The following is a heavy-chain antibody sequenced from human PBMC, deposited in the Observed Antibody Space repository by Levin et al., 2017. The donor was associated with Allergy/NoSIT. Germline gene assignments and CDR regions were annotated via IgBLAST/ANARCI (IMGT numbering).Heavy chain of an antibody. CDR1: GASIKNFY. CDR3: GSFRPRDPFDV. CDR2: ISYSGNT. Sequence: SETLSLICSVSGASIKNFYWGWIRQSPAKGLEWIGHISYSGNTYYNPSLESRVTISFDTTVNHFSLSLSDVTAADTALYYCGSFRPRDPFDVWGQGTMVIVSS. V-gene: IGHV4-59*12. J-gene: IGHJ3*01.